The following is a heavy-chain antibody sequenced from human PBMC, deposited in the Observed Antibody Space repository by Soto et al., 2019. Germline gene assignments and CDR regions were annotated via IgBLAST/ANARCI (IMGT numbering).Heavy chain of an antibody. Sequence: SETLSLTCTVSGGGSISSSSYYWGWIRQPPGKGLEWIGSIYYSGSTYYNPSLKSRVTISVDTSKNQFSLKLSSVTAADTAVFYCARHGGSSSWYQFDFWGQGTLVTVS. CDR1: GGGSISSSSYY. CDR2: IYYSGST. J-gene: IGHJ4*01. D-gene: IGHD6-13*01. V-gene: IGHV4-39*01. CDR3: ARHGGSSSWYQFDF.